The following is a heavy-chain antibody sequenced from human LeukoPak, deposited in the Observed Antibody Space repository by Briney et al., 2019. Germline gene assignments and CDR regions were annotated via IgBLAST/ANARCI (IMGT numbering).Heavy chain of an antibody. D-gene: IGHD3-3*01. Sequence: GGSLGLSCAASGFTFSSYAMSWVRQAPGKGLEWVSAISGSGGSTYYADSVKGRFTISRDNSKNTLYLQMNSLRAEDTAVYYCAKEEAYYDFWSGYYPAFDYWGQGTLVTVSS. J-gene: IGHJ4*02. CDR3: AKEEAYYDFWSGYYPAFDY. CDR1: GFTFSSYA. V-gene: IGHV3-23*01. CDR2: ISGSGGST.